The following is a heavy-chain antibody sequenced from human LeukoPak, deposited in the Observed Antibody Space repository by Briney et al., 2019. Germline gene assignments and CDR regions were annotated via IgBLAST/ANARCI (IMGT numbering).Heavy chain of an antibody. CDR3: ARLGANRSCTNGVCYYCDY. J-gene: IGHJ4*02. V-gene: IGHV3-66*01. CDR1: GLSVRGNY. CDR2: LYSGGNT. Sequence: GGSLRLSCAASGLSVRGNYMSWVRQAPGKGLEWVSVLYSGGNTFYADSVKGRSTVSRGNSRNTLYLQMSSLRAEDTAVYYCARLGANRSCTNGVCYYCDYWGQGTLVTVSS. D-gene: IGHD2-8*01.